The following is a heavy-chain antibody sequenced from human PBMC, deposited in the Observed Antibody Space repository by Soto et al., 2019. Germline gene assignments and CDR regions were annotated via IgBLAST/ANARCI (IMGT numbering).Heavy chain of an antibody. CDR3: AREWNYYDSPDWFDP. CDR1: CGSSSSGDYY. D-gene: IGHD3-22*01. CDR2: IYYSGST. V-gene: IGHV4-30-4*01. J-gene: IGHJ5*02. Sequence: SETLSLTCTVSCGSSSSGDYYWSWIRQPPGKGLEWIGYIYYSGSTYYNPSLKSRVTISVDTSKNQFSLKLSSVTAADTAVYYCAREWNYYDSPDWFDPWGQGTLVTVSS.